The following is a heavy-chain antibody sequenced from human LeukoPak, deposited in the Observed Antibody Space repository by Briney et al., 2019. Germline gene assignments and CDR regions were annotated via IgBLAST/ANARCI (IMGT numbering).Heavy chain of an antibody. CDR3: AKDGGTAMVYYYYYMDV. CDR2: ISWDGGST. D-gene: IGHD5-18*01. J-gene: IGHJ6*03. Sequence: GGSLRLSCAASGFTFDDYAMHWVRQAPGKGLEWVSLISWDGGSTYYADSVKGRFTISRDNSKNSLYLQMNSLRAEDTALYYCAKDGGTAMVYYYYYMDVWGKGTTVTVSS. CDR1: GFTFDDYA. V-gene: IGHV3-43D*03.